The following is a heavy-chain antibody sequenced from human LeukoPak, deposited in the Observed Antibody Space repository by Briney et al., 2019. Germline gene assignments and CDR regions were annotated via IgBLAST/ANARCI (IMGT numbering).Heavy chain of an antibody. J-gene: IGHJ6*03. Sequence: PSETLSLTCAVSGYSISSGYCWGWIRQPPGKGLGWIGCIYHSGNTYCNPSLKSRVTISVDTSKNQFSLNLSSATAADTAMYYCARQGGSSSPYYYYYSDVWGKGTTVTVSS. CDR3: ARQGGSSSPYYYYYSDV. CDR2: IYHSGNT. D-gene: IGHD6-13*01. CDR1: GYSISSGYC. V-gene: IGHV4-38-2*01.